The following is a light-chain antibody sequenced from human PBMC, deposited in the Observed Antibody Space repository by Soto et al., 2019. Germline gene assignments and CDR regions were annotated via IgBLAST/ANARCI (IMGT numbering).Light chain of an antibody. J-gene: IGLJ3*02. CDR3: AAWDDSLNALV. V-gene: IGLV1-36*01. CDR1: AFNIGKNA. Sequence: QSVLTQPPSVSEAPRQRATISCSGNAFNIGKNAVNWYQQVPGKAPKLLISYDDLKLSGVSDRFSGSRSGTSAYLAISGLQSEDEADYYCAAWDDSLNALVFGGGTKLTVL. CDR2: YDD.